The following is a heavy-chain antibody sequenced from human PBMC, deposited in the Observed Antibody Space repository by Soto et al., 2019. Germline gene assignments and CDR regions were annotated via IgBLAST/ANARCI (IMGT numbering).Heavy chain of an antibody. D-gene: IGHD5-18*01. CDR3: AKGDTAMVDLFDY. CDR1: GFTFSSYG. Sequence: GGSLRLSCGASGFTFSSYGMSWVRQAPGKGLEWVSAISGSGGSTYYADSVKGRFTISRDNSKNTLYLQMNSPRAEDTAVYYCAKGDTAMVDLFDYWGQGTLVTVSS. V-gene: IGHV3-23*01. J-gene: IGHJ4*02. CDR2: ISGSGGST.